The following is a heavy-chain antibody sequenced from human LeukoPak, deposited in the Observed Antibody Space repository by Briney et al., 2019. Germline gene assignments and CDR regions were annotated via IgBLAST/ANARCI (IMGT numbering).Heavy chain of an antibody. CDR3: ARVERDGYNPYYFDY. V-gene: IGHV3-7*01. Sequence: GGSLRLSCAASGFTFSSYWMSWVRQAPGKGLEWVANIKQDGSEKYYVDSVKGRFTISRDNAKNSLYLQMNSLRAEDTAVYYCARVERDGYNPYYFDYWGQGTLVTVSS. J-gene: IGHJ4*02. CDR2: IKQDGSEK. D-gene: IGHD5-24*01. CDR1: GFTFSSYW.